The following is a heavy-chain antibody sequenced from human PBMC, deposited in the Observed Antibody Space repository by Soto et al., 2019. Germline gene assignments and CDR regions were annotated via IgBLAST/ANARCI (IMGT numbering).Heavy chain of an antibody. V-gene: IGHV3-30-3*01. CDR2: ISYDGSNK. Sequence: QVQLVESGGGVVQPGRSLRLSCAASGFTFSSYAMHWVRQAPGKGLEWVAVISYDGSNKYYADSVKGRFTISRDNSKNTLYLQMNSLRAEDTAVYYCARVRPTGHAFDIWGQGTMVTVSS. J-gene: IGHJ3*02. CDR3: ARVRPTGHAFDI. CDR1: GFTFSSYA.